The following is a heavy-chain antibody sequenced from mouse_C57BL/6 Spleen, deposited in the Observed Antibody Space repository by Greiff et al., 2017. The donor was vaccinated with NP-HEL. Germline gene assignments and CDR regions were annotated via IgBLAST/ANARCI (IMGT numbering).Heavy chain of an antibody. CDR3: ARQVTTVVFDY. CDR2: ISSGGSYT. J-gene: IGHJ2*01. V-gene: IGHV5-6*01. D-gene: IGHD1-1*01. CDR1: GFTFSSYG. Sequence: EVQLVDSVGDLVKPGGSLKLSCAASGFTFSSYGMSWVRQTPDKRLEWVATISSGGSYTYYPDSVKGRFTISRDNAKNTLYLQMSSLKSEDTAMYYCARQVTTVVFDYWGQGTTLTVSS.